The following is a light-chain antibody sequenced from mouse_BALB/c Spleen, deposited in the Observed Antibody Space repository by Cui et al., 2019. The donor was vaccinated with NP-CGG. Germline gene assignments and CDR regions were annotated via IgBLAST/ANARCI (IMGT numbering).Light chain of an antibody. CDR2: GTN. CDR3: ALWYSNHWV. J-gene: IGLJ1*01. V-gene: IGLV1*01. Sequence: QAVVTQESALPTSPGETVTLTCRSSTGAVTTSNYANWVQEKPDHLFTGLIGGTNNRVPGVPARFSGSLIGDKAVLTITGAQTEDEAIYFCALWYSNHWVFGGGTKLTVL. CDR1: TGAVTTSNY.